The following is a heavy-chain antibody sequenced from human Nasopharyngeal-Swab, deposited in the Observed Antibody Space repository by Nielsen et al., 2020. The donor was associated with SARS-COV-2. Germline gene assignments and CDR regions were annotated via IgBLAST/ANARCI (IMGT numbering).Heavy chain of an antibody. D-gene: IGHD1-7*01. Sequence: ASVKVSCKASGYTFTSYYLHWVRQAPGQGLEWMGIINPTDGSTSYAQKFEGRVTMTRVTSTSTMYMELNSLRSEDTAVYYCARVLPFRITGTSGMDVWGQGTTVTVSS. CDR2: INPTDGST. CDR3: ARVLPFRITGTSGMDV. V-gene: IGHV1-46*01. J-gene: IGHJ6*02. CDR1: GYTFTSYY.